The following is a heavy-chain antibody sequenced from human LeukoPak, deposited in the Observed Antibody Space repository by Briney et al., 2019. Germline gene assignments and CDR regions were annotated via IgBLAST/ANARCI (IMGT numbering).Heavy chain of an antibody. V-gene: IGHV4-61*02. CDR3: ARDLIGPYYFDY. Sequence: SQTLSLTCTVSGGSISSGSYYWSWIRQPAGQGLEWIGRIYTSGSTNYNPSLKIRVTISVDTSKNQFSLKLSSVTAADTAVYYCARDLIGPYYFDYWGQGTLVTVSS. CDR2: IYTSGST. CDR1: GGSISSGSYY. J-gene: IGHJ4*02.